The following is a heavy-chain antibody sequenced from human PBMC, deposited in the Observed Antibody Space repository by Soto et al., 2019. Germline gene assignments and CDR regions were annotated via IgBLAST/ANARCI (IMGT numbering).Heavy chain of an antibody. D-gene: IGHD2-21*01. J-gene: IGHJ4*02. Sequence: EVQLVESGGGLVQPGGSLKLSCAASGFTFSGSAMHWVRQASGKGREWVGRIRSKANSYATAYAASVKGRFTISRDDSKNTAYLQMNSLKTEDTAVYYCTRRGPAYCGGDCYSDFDYWGQGTLVTVSS. V-gene: IGHV3-73*01. CDR3: TRRGPAYCGGDCYSDFDY. CDR2: IRSKANSYAT. CDR1: GFTFSGSA.